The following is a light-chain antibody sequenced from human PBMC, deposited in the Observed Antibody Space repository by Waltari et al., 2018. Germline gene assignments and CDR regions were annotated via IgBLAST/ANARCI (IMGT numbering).Light chain of an antibody. CDR3: APWDDSLNGPV. V-gene: IGLV1-44*01. J-gene: IGLJ3*02. Sequence: QSVLTQPPSASGTPGQTVTHSCSGSTSNTGSNTVNWYQKVPGTAPKLLIYSNNERPSGVPDRFSGSKSGTSASLAIRGLLSEDEGDYYCAPWDDSLNGPVFGGGTRLTVL. CDR1: TSNTGSNT. CDR2: SNN.